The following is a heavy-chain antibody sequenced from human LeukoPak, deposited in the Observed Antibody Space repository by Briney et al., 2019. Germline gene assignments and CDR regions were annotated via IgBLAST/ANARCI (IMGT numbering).Heavy chain of an antibody. CDR2: ISSSSSYI. CDR3: ARDISSVVPAAPDY. D-gene: IGHD2-2*01. Sequence: PGGSLRLSCAASGFTFSSYSMNWVRQAPGKGLEWVSSISSSSSYIYYADSVEGRFTISRDNAKNSLYLQMNSLRAEDTAVYYCARDISSVVPAAPDYWGQGTLVTVSS. CDR1: GFTFSSYS. J-gene: IGHJ4*02. V-gene: IGHV3-21*01.